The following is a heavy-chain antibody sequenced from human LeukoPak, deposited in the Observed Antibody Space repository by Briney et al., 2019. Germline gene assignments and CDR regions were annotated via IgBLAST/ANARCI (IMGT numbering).Heavy chain of an antibody. Sequence: SETLSLTCAVSGGSISSSNWWSWVRQPPGKGLEWIGSIYYSGSTYYNPSLKSRVTISVDTSKNQFSLKLSSVTAADTAVYYCARPSTHYDFWSGYYTPGAFDIWGQGTMVTVSS. CDR2: IYYSGST. J-gene: IGHJ3*02. CDR3: ARPSTHYDFWSGYYTPGAFDI. D-gene: IGHD3-3*01. V-gene: IGHV4-39*01. CDR1: GGSISSSNW.